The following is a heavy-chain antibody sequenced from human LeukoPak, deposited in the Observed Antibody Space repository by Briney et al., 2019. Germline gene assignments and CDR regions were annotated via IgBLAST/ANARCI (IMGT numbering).Heavy chain of an antibody. J-gene: IGHJ5*02. CDR3: ARGGGCSSTSCYRFWGYNWFDP. CDR2: INHSGST. D-gene: IGHD2-2*02. Sequence: PSETLSLTCAVYGGSFSGYYWSWIRQPPGKGLEWIGEINHSGSTNYNPSLKSRVTISVDTSKNQFSLKLSSVTAADTAVYYCARGGGCSSTSCYRFWGYNWFDPWGQGTLVTVSS. CDR1: GGSFSGYY. V-gene: IGHV4-34*01.